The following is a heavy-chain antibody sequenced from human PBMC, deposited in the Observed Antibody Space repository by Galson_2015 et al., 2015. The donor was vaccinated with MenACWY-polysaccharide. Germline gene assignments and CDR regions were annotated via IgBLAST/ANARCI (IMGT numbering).Heavy chain of an antibody. V-gene: IGHV4-31*03. D-gene: IGHD4-17*01. CDR3: AGIPSTMTSFGWFGP. J-gene: IGHJ5*02. Sequence: TLSLTCNVSGGSISSSGYHWTWIRQHPRKGLEWTGYIFNRGGTKTNPSLESRVTVSADRSKNQFSLKLSSVTAADTAVYYCAGIPSTMTSFGWFGPWGQGTLVTVSS. CDR1: GGSISSSGYH. CDR2: IFNRGGT.